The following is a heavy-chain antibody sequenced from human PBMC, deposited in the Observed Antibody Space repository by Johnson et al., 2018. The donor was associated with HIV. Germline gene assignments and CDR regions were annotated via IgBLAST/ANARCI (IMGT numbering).Heavy chain of an antibody. V-gene: IGHV3-30*03. CDR2: ISYDGNNK. Sequence: QVQLVESGGGLVQPGGSLRLSCAASGFTFSTHDMHWVRQASGKGLQWVAVISYDGNNKYYAASVKGRFTISRDNSKNPLYLQMNSLRAEDTAVYYCARVLTTRGAFDIWGQGTMVTVSS. J-gene: IGHJ3*02. CDR3: ARVLTTRGAFDI. D-gene: IGHD3-9*01. CDR1: GFTFSTHD.